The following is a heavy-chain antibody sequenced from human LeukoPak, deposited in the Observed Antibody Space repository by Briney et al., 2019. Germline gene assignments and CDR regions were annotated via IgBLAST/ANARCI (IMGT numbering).Heavy chain of an antibody. CDR1: GFTVSSNY. J-gene: IGHJ5*02. CDR3: ARDGADAYNT. V-gene: IGHV3-53*01. Sequence: PGGSLRLSCAASGFTVSSNYMSWVRQGPGKGLEWVALIYNDGGTHYTDSVKGRFTISRDTSRNTLFLQMNSLRVEDSAMYYCARDGADAYNTWGQGTLVTVSS. CDR2: IYNDGGT. D-gene: IGHD5-24*01.